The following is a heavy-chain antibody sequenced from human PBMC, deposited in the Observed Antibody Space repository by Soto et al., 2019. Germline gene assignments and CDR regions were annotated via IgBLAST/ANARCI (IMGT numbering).Heavy chain of an antibody. CDR3: ARAGGLGAVAVDY. V-gene: IGHV4-31*03. CDR2: FYYSGST. Sequence: SETLSLTCTVFGGSISTGGYYWNWIRQHPGKGLEWIGYFYYSGSTYYNPSLKSRVTISVDRSKNQFSLKLSSVTAADTAVYYCARAGGLGAVAVDYWGQGTLVTVSS. CDR1: GGSISTGGYY. J-gene: IGHJ4*02. D-gene: IGHD6-19*01.